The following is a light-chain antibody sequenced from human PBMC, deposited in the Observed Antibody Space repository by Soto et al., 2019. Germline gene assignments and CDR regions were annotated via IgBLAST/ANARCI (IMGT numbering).Light chain of an antibody. CDR2: DVS. CDR3: CSCSTTSALV. J-gene: IGLJ2*01. V-gene: IGLV2-14*03. Sequence: QSALTQPASVSGSPGQSITISCAGTSADIGAFNYVSWYQHHPDKAPKLLIYDVSARPSGVSTRFSASKSANTASLTISGLQADDEADYYCCSCSTTSALVFGGGTKLTVL. CDR1: SADIGAFNY.